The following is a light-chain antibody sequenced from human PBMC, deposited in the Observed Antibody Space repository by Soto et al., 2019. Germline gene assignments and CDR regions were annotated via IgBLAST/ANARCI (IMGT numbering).Light chain of an antibody. CDR1: HSVSTY. J-gene: IGKJ4*01. CDR2: DAS. CDR3: QQRRNWPLT. V-gene: IGKV3-11*01. Sequence: EIVLTQSPVTLSLSPGERATLSCRASHSVSTYLAWYQQKPGRVPRLLLYDASSRATGIPARFSGSGSVPDFTLTIRSLEPEDVAVYYCQQRRNWPLTFGGGPKVESK.